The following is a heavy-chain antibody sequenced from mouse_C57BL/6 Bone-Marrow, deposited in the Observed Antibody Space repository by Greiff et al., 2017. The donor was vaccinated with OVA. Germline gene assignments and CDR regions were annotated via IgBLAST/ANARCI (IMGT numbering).Heavy chain of an antibody. V-gene: IGHV1-85*01. CDR1: GYTFTSYD. J-gene: IGHJ3*01. CDR3: AGLRRFAY. CDR2: IYPRDGST. Sequence: QVHVKQSGPELVKPGASVKLSCKASGYTFTSYDINWVKQRPGQGLEWIGWIYPRDGSTKYNEKFKGKATLTVDTSSSTAYMELHSLTSEDSAVYFCAGLRRFAYWGQGTLVTVSA. D-gene: IGHD2-12*01.